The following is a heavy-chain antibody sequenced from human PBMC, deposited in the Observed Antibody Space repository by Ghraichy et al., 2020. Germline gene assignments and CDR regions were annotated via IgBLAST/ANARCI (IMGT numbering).Heavy chain of an antibody. D-gene: IGHD3-10*01. Sequence: SETLSLTCAVYGGSFSGYYWSWIRQPPGKGLEWIGEINHSGSTNYNPSLKSRVTISVDTSKNQFSLKLSSVTAADTAVYYCARGSPITMVRGVRGLYYGMDVWGQGTTVTVSS. V-gene: IGHV4-34*01. CDR2: INHSGST. CDR1: GGSFSGYY. J-gene: IGHJ6*02. CDR3: ARGSPITMVRGVRGLYYGMDV.